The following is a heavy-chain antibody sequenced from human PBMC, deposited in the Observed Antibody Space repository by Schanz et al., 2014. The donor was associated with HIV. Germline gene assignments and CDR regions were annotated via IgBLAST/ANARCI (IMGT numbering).Heavy chain of an antibody. J-gene: IGHJ4*02. Sequence: QLVQSGAEVKKPGSSVKVSCKASGGTFSNYAITWVRQAPGQGLEGMGGIIPMFGTANYAQKFQGRVTITADESTSTAYMVLSSLRSEDTAMYYCASYYDGSGYQYFDYWGQGTLVTVSS. D-gene: IGHD3-22*01. CDR3: ASYYDGSGYQYFDY. V-gene: IGHV1-69*01. CDR2: IIPMFGTA. CDR1: GGTFSNYA.